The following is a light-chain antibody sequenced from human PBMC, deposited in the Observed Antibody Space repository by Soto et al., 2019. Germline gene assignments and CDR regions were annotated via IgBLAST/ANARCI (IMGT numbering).Light chain of an antibody. J-gene: IGKJ2*01. V-gene: IGKV1-33*01. CDR1: QDSSNY. CDR3: QQYDNL. Sequence: DIQMTQSPSSLSASVGDRVTITCQASQDSSNYLNWYQQKPGKAPKLLIYDASNLETGVPSRFSGSGSGTDFTFTISSLQPEDIATYYCQQYDNLLGHGTKLEIK. CDR2: DAS.